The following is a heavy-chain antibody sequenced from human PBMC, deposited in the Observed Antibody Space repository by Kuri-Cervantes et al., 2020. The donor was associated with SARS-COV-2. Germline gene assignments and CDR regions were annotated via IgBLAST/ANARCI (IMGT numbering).Heavy chain of an antibody. CDR2: IWYDGRKT. CDR1: GFAFRTYG. J-gene: IGHJ4*02. D-gene: IGHD6-19*01. V-gene: IGHV3-33*06. Sequence: GGSLRLSCAASGFAFRTYGMHWVRQPPGKGLEWMAVIWYDGRKTYYADSVRGRFTISRDNSKNTLYLQMNSLRAEDTAVYFCAKVNGILGSAWYGRAHFDYWGQGTLVTVSS. CDR3: AKVNGILGSAWYGRAHFDY.